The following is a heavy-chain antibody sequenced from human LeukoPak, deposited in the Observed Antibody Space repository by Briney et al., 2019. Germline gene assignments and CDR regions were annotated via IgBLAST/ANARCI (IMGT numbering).Heavy chain of an antibody. V-gene: IGHV1-69*10. CDR2: FIPVHDTA. Sequence: ASVKLSCTASGGTFTKYAISWVREAPGQGLEWMGRFIPVHDTANYAHKFQGRVILTADKSTSTAYMELTSLRSEDTAVYCAMLGVIPDWGQGTLITVSS. D-gene: IGHD2-2*01. CDR1: GGTFTKYA. CDR3: MLGVIPD. J-gene: IGHJ1*01.